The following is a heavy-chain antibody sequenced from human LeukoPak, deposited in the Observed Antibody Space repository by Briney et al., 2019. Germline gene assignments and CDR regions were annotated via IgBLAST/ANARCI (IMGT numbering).Heavy chain of an antibody. CDR1: GFTVSNNY. V-gene: IGHV3-66*01. Sequence: SGGSLRLSCAASGFTVSNNYMGSVRQAPRKGLGWVSFIYSGGETYYADSVKGRFTISRDNSKNTLFLQMNNLRAEDTAVYYCARGEPPYSSSWYGIDYGGQGALVTVS. J-gene: IGHJ4*02. D-gene: IGHD6-13*01. CDR3: ARGEPPYSSSWYGIDY. CDR2: IYSGGET.